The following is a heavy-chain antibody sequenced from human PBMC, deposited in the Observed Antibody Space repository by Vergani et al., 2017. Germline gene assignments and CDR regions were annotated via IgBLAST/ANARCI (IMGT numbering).Heavy chain of an antibody. CDR3: ARDRGGTYYYYMDV. CDR2: IIPIFGTA. V-gene: IGHV1-69*01. J-gene: IGHJ6*03. CDR1: GGTFSSYA. D-gene: IGHD1-1*01. Sequence: QVQLVQSGAEVKKPGSSVKVPCKASGGTFSSYATSWVRQAPGQGLEWMGGIIPIFGTANYAQKFQGRVTITADESTSTADMELSSLRSEDTAVYYGARDRGGTYYYYMDVWGKGTTVTVSS.